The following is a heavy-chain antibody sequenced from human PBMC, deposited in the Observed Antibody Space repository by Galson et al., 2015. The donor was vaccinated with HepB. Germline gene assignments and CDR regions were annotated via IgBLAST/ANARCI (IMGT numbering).Heavy chain of an antibody. J-gene: IGHJ2*01. Sequence: SVKVSCKASGFIFTSSAMQWVRQAPGQRLEWIGWIVVGSGNTNYAQRFQERVTITRDMSTNTAYMELSSLRSEDTAVYYCAAESSPYYYDTSGNFGYFDLWGRGTLVTVSS. CDR2: IVVGSGNT. V-gene: IGHV1-58*02. CDR3: AAESSPYYYDTSGNFGYFDL. D-gene: IGHD3-22*01. CDR1: GFIFTSSA.